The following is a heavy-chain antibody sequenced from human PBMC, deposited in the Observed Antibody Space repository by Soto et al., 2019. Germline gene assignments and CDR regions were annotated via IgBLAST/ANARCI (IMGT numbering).Heavy chain of an antibody. V-gene: IGHV3-64*01. CDR2: ISSNGGST. CDR3: ARGVPMVRGVITNLFDY. CDR1: GFTFSSYA. D-gene: IGHD3-10*01. J-gene: IGHJ4*02. Sequence: GGSLRLSCAASGFTFSSYAMHWVRQAPGKGLEYVSAISSNGGSTYYANSVKGRFTISRDNSKNTLYLQMGSLRAEDMAVYYCARGVPMVRGVITNLFDYWGQGTLVTVSS.